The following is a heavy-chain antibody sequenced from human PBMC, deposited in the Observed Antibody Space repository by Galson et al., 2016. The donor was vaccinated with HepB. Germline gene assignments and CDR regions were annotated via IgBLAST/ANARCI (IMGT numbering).Heavy chain of an antibody. Sequence: PALVKPTQTLTLTCTLSGVSLCTRGVAVVWLRQPPGKALEWLGLISWDDDKRYRPSLKSRITITKDTSKNQVVLTMTNVDPVDTATYFGAHRPPRVGNDLDVWGQGTTVTVSS. J-gene: IGHJ6*02. CDR3: AHRPPRVGNDLDV. V-gene: IGHV2-5*02. CDR1: GVSLCTRGVA. D-gene: IGHD1-26*01. CDR2: ISWDDDK.